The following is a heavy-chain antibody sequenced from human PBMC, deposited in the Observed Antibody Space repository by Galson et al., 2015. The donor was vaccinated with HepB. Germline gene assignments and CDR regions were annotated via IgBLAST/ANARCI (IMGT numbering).Heavy chain of an antibody. CDR2: IIPIFGTA. CDR3: ARDSWVGRELRTAGSWDI. V-gene: IGHV1-69*13. D-gene: IGHD1-26*01. Sequence: SVKVSCKASGGTFSSYAISWVRQAPGQGLEWMGGIIPIFGTANYAQKFQGRVTITADESTSTAYMELSSLRSEDTAVYYCARDSWVGRELRTAGSWDIWGQGTMVTVSS. CDR1: GGTFSSYA. J-gene: IGHJ3*02.